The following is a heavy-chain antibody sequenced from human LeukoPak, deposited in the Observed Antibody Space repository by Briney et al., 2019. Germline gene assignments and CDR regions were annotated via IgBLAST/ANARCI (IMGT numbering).Heavy chain of an antibody. V-gene: IGHV1-3*01. Sequence: ASVKVSCKASGYTFTNFALHWVRQAPGQRLEWMGWINAGNGNTKYSENFQGRVTFTRDTSATTAFTELSSLRSEDTAVYYCARDGRYGNYAGYWGQGTLVTVSS. CDR1: GYTFTNFA. D-gene: IGHD4-11*01. CDR2: INAGNGNT. J-gene: IGHJ4*02. CDR3: ARDGRYGNYAGY.